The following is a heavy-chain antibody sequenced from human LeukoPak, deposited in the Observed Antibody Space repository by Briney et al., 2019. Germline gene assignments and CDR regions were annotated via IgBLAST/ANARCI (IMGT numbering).Heavy chain of an antibody. CDR3: AKDGGCSSTSCYSPYYFDY. CDR2: ISYDGSNK. Sequence: GGSLRLSCAASGFTFSSYGMHWVRQAPGRGLEWVAVISYDGSNKYYADSVKGRFTISRDNSKNTLYLQMNSLRAEDTAVYYCAKDGGCSSTSCYSPYYFDYWGQGTLVTVSS. J-gene: IGHJ4*02. CDR1: GFTFSSYG. V-gene: IGHV3-30*18. D-gene: IGHD2-2*01.